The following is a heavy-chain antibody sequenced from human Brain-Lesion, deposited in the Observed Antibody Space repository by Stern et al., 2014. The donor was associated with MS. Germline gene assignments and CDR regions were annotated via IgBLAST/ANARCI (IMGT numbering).Heavy chain of an antibody. V-gene: IGHV3-21*01. CDR1: GFTFSSYT. J-gene: IGHJ6*02. CDR2: INRGSDYI. CDR3: ARVETPLADFYYYYGMDV. D-gene: IGHD5-18*01. Sequence: EVQLVESGGGLVKPGGSLRLSCAASGFTFSSYTMNWVRQAPGKGLEWVSSINRGSDYIYYADSVKGRFTISRDNAKNSLYLQMNSLRAEDTALYYCARVETPLADFYYYYGMDVWGQGTTGTGS.